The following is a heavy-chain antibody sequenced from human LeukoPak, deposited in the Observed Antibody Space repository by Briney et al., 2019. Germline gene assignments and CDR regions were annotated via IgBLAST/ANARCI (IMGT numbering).Heavy chain of an antibody. CDR1: GGSLSGYY. D-gene: IGHD6-19*01. Sequence: PSETLSLTCAVYGGSLSGYYWSWIRQPPGRELEWIGEVDHSGNTNYNPSVKTRVTISLDTSKTQFSLKLTSVTAADTAVYYCARDSPGYSSGWYDPFGQGTLVTVTS. V-gene: IGHV4-34*01. CDR2: VDHSGNT. J-gene: IGHJ5*02. CDR3: ARDSPGYSSGWYDP.